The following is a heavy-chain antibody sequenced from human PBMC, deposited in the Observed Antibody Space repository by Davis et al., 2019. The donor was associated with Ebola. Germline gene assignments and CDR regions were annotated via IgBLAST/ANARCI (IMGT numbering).Heavy chain of an antibody. CDR1: GFTFRDYG. J-gene: IGHJ4*02. Sequence: GESLKISCAASGFTFRDYGMHWVRQAPGKGLEWVAMTSYDESNIHYADSVRGRFTISRDNSKNTLYLQMDRLRDEDTAVYHCVKDDQKMATIYLFDVWGQGTLVTVSS. CDR2: TSYDESNI. CDR3: VKDDQKMATIYLFDV. D-gene: IGHD5-24*01. V-gene: IGHV3-30*18.